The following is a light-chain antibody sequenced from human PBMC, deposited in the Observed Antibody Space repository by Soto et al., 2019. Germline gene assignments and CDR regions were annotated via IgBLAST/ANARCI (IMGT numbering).Light chain of an antibody. J-gene: IGKJ5*01. Sequence: EDVLTPSPGTLSLSPGERATLSCSSSRSVSTYLAWYQQKPGQAPTLLIYDASNRATGIPARFSGSGSGTGFALTIGSLEPEDSAVYYCQQRSNWPSITFGQGTRLEIK. V-gene: IGKV3-11*01. CDR3: QQRSNWPSIT. CDR1: RSVSTY. CDR2: DAS.